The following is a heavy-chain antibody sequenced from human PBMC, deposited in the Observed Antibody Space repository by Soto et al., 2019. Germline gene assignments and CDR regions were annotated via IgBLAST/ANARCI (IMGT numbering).Heavy chain of an antibody. Sequence: ASVKVSCKTSGYTFTNFGVNWVRQAPGQGLEWMGWINVYNGNTNYAQKFQGRVTMTRDTSTSTVYMELSSLRSEDTAVYYCARSLLLWFGNNWFDPWGQGTLVTVSS. CDR1: GYTFTNFG. CDR2: INVYNGNT. D-gene: IGHD3-10*01. J-gene: IGHJ5*02. CDR3: ARSLLLWFGNNWFDP. V-gene: IGHV1-18*01.